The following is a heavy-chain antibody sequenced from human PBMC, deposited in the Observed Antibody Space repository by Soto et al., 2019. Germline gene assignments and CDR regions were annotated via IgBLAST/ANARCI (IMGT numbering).Heavy chain of an antibody. Sequence: SETLSLTCTVSGGSNIRDGYYWSWIRQHPGKGLEWIAYTSYSGSSYSNPSLKSRVTISADTSKNQFSLRLTSVTAADTAVYFCARATPAGSADFWGQGTLVTVSS. J-gene: IGHJ4*02. V-gene: IGHV4-31*03. CDR2: TSYSGSS. D-gene: IGHD2-2*01. CDR1: GGSNIRDGYY. CDR3: ARATPAGSADF.